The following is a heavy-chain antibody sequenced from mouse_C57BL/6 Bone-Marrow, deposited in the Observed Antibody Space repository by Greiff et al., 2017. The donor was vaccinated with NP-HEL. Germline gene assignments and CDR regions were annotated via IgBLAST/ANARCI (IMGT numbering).Heavy chain of an antibody. CDR1: GFTFSNYW. V-gene: IGHV6-3*01. D-gene: IGHD2-5*01. CDR3: TSYYSNYYAMDY. Sequence: DVKLVESGGGLVQPGGSLKLSCVASGFTFSNYWMNWVRQSPEKGLEWVAQIRLKSDNYATHSAESVKGRFTISRDDSKSSVYLQMNNLRAEDTGIYYCTSYYSNYYAMDYWGQGTSVTVSS. J-gene: IGHJ4*01. CDR2: IRLKSDNYAT.